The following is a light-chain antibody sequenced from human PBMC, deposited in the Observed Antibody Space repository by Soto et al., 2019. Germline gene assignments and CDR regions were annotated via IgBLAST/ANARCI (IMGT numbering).Light chain of an antibody. J-gene: IGKJ5*01. CDR3: QQHNTLPVT. CDR1: QSVSSW. Sequence: DIQMTQSPSTLSASVGDRVIITCRASQSVSSWLAWYQHKPGQAPKHLSYKASHLDSGVISRFSGRRSGTGFTLTVNSLQPDEFATYCCQQHNTLPVTVGQGTRLEVK. CDR2: KAS. V-gene: IGKV1-5*03.